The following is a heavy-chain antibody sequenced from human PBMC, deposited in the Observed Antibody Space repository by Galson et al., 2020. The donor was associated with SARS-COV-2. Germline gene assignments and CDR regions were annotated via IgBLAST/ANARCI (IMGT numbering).Heavy chain of an antibody. J-gene: IGHJ6*03. V-gene: IGHV1-18*01. CDR2: ISAYNGNT. CDR3: ARNLGYRLGGYYMDV. CDR1: GYTFTSYG. Sequence: ASVKVSCKASGYTFTSYGISWVRQAPGQGLEWMGWISAYNGNTNYAQKLQGRVTMTTDISTSTAYMELRSLRSDDTAVYYCARNLGYRLGGYYMDVWGKGTTVTVSS. D-gene: IGHD6-13*01.